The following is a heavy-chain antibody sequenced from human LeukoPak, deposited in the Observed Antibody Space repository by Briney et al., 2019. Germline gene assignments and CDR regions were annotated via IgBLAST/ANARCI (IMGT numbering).Heavy chain of an antibody. Sequence: SETLSLTCTVSGGSISSGGYYWSWIRQPPGQGLEWIGEINQSGSTNYNPSLERRVTMSVDTSKNQVFLKLTSVTAADTAVYYCARGFPDKVRGNSRPTAGYFQHWGQGTLVTVSS. J-gene: IGHJ1*01. V-gene: IGHV4-39*07. CDR2: INQSGST. CDR3: ARGFPDKVRGNSRPTAGYFQH. CDR1: GGSISSGGYY. D-gene: IGHD3-10*01.